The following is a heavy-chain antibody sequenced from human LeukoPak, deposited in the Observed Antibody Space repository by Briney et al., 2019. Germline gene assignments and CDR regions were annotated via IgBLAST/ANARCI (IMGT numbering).Heavy chain of an antibody. V-gene: IGHV3-11*04. J-gene: IGHJ3*02. CDR2: ISSSGQTI. CDR1: GFSIRDQY. CDR3: AKDLDGYGSFDI. D-gene: IGHD5-24*01. Sequence: GGSLRLSCAASGFSIRDQYMTWIRQAPGRGLEWVSYISSSGQTIHYADSVKGRFTISGGDAKNSLSMELNSLRDEDTAVYYCAKDLDGYGSFDIWGLGTMVTVSS.